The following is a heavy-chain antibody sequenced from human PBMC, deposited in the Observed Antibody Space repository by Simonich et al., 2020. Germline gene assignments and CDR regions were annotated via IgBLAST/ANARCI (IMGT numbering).Heavy chain of an antibody. J-gene: IGHJ5*02. CDR1: GFTFSSYA. D-gene: IGHD7-27*01. CDR3: ARDRNWGWFDP. V-gene: IGHV3-30*07. CDR2: ISYVGSNK. Sequence: QVQLVESGGGVVQPGRSLRLSCAASGFTFSSYAMHWVRQAPGKGLEWVAVISYVGSNKYYADSVKGRFTISRDNSKNTLYLQMNSLRAEDTAVYYCARDRNWGWFDPWGQGTLVTVSS.